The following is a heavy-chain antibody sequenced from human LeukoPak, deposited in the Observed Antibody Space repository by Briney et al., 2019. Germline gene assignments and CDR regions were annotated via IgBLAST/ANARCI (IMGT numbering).Heavy chain of an antibody. D-gene: IGHD3-10*01. CDR2: IYTSGST. CDR3: AREREYRRYYGSGSSRGAFDI. Sequence: SETLFLTCTVSGGSISSYYWSWIRQPAGKGLEWIGRIYTSGSTNYNPSLKSRVTISVDTSKNQFSLKLSSVTAADTAVYYCAREREYRRYYGSGSSRGAFDIWGQGTMVTVSS. V-gene: IGHV4-4*07. CDR1: GGSISSYY. J-gene: IGHJ3*02.